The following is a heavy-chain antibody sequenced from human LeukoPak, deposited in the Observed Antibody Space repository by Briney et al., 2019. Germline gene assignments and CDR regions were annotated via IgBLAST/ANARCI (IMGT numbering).Heavy chain of an antibody. CDR2: IIPIFGTA. CDR3: ARVRAAYNAAYDI. V-gene: IGHV1-69*06. D-gene: IGHD5-24*01. Sequence: GASGKVCCKAAGGTFSSYAISWVRQAPGQGLGWMGGIIPIFGTANYAQKFQGRVTITADKSTSTAYRELSSLRSQDTAVYYCARVRAAYNAAYDIWGQGTMATVTS. CDR1: GGTFSSYA. J-gene: IGHJ3*02.